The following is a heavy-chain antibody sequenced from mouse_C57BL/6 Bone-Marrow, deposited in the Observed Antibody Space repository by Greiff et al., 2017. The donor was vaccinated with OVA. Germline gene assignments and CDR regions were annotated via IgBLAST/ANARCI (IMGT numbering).Heavy chain of an antibody. D-gene: IGHD1-1*01. CDR3: ARYVNYCDSDV. CDR1: GYTFTSYW. CDR2: IHPNSGST. V-gene: IGHV1-64*01. J-gene: IGHJ1*03. Sequence: QVQLQQPGAELVKPGASVKLSCKASGYTFTSYWMHWVKQRPGQGLEWLGMIHPNSGSTNYNEKFKSKATLTVDKSTSTAYMQLCSLTSEHSAVYYCARYVNYCDSDVWGTGTTVTVSS.